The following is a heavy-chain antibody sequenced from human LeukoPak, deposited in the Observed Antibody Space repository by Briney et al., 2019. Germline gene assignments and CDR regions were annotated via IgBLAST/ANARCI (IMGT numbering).Heavy chain of an antibody. CDR3: TTGESMVGSTIHIRWAD. CDR1: GFTFSNAW. J-gene: IGHJ4*02. CDR2: IKSKTADGTI. D-gene: IGHD1-26*01. Sequence: GGSLRLSCAASGFTFSNAWMTWVRQAPGKGLEWVGRIKSKTADGTIDYAAPVKGRFTISRDDSKNTLYLQMNSLKTEDTAVYYCTTGESMVGSTIHIRWADWGQGTLVTVSS. V-gene: IGHV3-15*01.